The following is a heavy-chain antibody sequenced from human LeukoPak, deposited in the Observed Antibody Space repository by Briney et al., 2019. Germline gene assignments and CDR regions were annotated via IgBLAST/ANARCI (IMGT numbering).Heavy chain of an antibody. J-gene: IGHJ4*02. CDR1: DFSFITYA. Sequence: GGSLRLSCAASDFSFITYAMSWVRQAPGKGLEWVSTISGGGDATYYADSVKGRFTISRDNAKKSLYLQMNSLGAEDTAVYYCARHLSGITGYTYGRGIDYWGQGTLLTVSS. CDR3: ARHLSGITGYTYGRGIDY. D-gene: IGHD5-18*01. V-gene: IGHV3-23*01. CDR2: ISGGGDAT.